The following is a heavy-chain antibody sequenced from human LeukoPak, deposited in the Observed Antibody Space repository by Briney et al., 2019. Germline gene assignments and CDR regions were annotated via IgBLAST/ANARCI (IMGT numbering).Heavy chain of an antibody. V-gene: IGHV4-38-2*02. CDR3: ARDPYYYDSSGEYFQH. CDR2: IYHSGST. J-gene: IGHJ1*01. CDR1: GYSISSGYY. D-gene: IGHD3-22*01. Sequence: PSETLSLTCTVSGYSISSGYYWGWIRQPPGKGLEWIGSIYHSGSTYYNPSLKSRVTISVDTSKNQFSLKLSSVTAADTAVYYCARDPYYYDSSGEYFQHWGQGTLVTVSS.